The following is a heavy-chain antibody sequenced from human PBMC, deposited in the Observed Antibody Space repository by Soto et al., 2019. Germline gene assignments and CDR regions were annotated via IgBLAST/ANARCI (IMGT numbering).Heavy chain of an antibody. J-gene: IGHJ4*02. CDR2: AYWDDDN. Sequence: QITLKESGPALMKATQTLTLTCTFSGFSLTTRPVGLGCLRQAPGKALEWLAFAYWDDDNRYNPSLKNRLSITKDTSKSQVVLTMTNMDPVDTATYYCAHRRDYNGNSDGGYFDSWGPGTLVTVSS. V-gene: IGHV2-5*02. D-gene: IGHD2-8*01. CDR1: GFSLTTRPVG. CDR3: AHRRDYNGNSDGGYFDS.